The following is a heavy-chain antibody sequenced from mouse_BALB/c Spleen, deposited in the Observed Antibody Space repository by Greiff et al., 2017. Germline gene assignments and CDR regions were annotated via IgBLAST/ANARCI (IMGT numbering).Heavy chain of an antibody. D-gene: IGHD2-14*01. CDR3: ASNYRYDWFAY. CDR1: GYTFTDYN. Sequence: EVQLQQSGPELVKPGASVKISCKASGYTFTDYNMHWVKQSHGKSLEWIGYIYPYNGGTGYNQKFKSKATLTVDNSSSTAYMELRSLTSEDSAVYYCASNYRYDWFAYWGQGTLVTVSA. V-gene: IGHV1S29*02. CDR2: IYPYNGGT. J-gene: IGHJ3*01.